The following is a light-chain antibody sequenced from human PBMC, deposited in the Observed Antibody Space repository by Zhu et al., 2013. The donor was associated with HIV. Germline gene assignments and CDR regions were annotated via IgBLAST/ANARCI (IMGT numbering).Light chain of an antibody. V-gene: IGLV2-14*01. Sequence: QSALTQPASVSGSPGQSITISCTGTSSDVGDYNYVSWYQQHPGKAPKLMIYEVSNRPSGVSNRFSVSKSGNTASLTISGLQAEDEADYYCSSYTSSSTLVFGTGTKVTVL. J-gene: IGLJ1*01. CDR2: EVS. CDR1: SSDVGDYNY. CDR3: SSYTSSSTLV.